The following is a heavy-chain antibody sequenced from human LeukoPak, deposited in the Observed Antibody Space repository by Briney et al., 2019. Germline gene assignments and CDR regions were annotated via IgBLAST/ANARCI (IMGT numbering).Heavy chain of an antibody. J-gene: IGHJ3*02. CDR1: GFSFRSHW. D-gene: IGHD5-24*01. CDR3: ATISAQTFDI. CDR2: IKPDGSDK. Sequence: PGGSLRLSCVGSGFSFRSHWVNWVRQSPGKGLEWVANIKPDGSDKYYVDSARGRFTVSIDNAKNSAFLQMNSLRAEDTAIYYCATISAQTFDIWGQGTLVSVSS. V-gene: IGHV3-7*01.